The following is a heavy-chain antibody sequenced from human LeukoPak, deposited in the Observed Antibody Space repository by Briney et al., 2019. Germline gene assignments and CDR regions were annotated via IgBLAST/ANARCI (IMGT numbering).Heavy chain of an antibody. J-gene: IGHJ4*02. CDR1: GGSISSSSYY. CDR3: ARRGVAAAGEDADFDY. D-gene: IGHD6-13*01. V-gene: IGHV4-39*01. Sequence: SETQSLTCTVSGGSISSSSYYWGWIRQPPGKGLEWIGSIYYSGSTYYNPSLKSRVTISVDTSKNQFSLKLSSVTAADTAVYYCARRGVAAAGEDADFDYWGQGTLVTVSS. CDR2: IYYSGST.